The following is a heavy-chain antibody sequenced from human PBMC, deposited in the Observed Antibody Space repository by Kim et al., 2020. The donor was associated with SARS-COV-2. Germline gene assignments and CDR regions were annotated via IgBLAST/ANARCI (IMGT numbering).Heavy chain of an antibody. CDR3: TSGENSPLDY. V-gene: IGHV3-73*01. Sequence: YTTAYGASVRGRFTVSRDDLKNTAYLQMNSLRTEDTAVYYCTSGENSPLDYWGQGTLVTVSS. D-gene: IGHD4-4*01. J-gene: IGHJ4*02. CDR2: YTT.